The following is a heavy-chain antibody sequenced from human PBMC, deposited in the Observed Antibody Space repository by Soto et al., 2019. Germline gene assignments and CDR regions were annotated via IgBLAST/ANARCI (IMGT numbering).Heavy chain of an antibody. CDR1: GGSISSSSYY. J-gene: IGHJ6*02. V-gene: IGHV4-39*01. CDR2: IYYSGST. Sequence: SETLSLTCTVSGGSISSSSYYWGWIRQPPGKGLEWIGSIYYSGSTYYNPSLKSRVTISVDTSKNQFSLKLSSVTAADTAVYYCARHALLSYGMDVWGQGTTVTVSS. CDR3: ARHALLSYGMDV.